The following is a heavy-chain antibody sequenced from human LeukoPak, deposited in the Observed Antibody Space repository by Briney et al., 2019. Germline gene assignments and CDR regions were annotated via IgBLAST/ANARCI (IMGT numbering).Heavy chain of an antibody. CDR1: GFTFSTFA. Sequence: GGSLRLSCAASGFTFSTFAMIWVRQPPGKGLEWVSSIFPSGGEIHYADSVRGRFTISRDNSKSTLSLQMNSLRAEDTAIYYCATYRQVLLPFEAGGQGTLVTVSS. CDR3: ATYRQVLLPFEA. D-gene: IGHD2-8*02. J-gene: IGHJ4*02. CDR2: IFPSGGEI. V-gene: IGHV3-23*01.